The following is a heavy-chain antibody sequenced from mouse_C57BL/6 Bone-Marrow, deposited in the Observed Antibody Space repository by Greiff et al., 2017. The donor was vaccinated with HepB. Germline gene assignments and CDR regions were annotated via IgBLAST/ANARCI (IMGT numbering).Heavy chain of an antibody. V-gene: IGHV3-6*01. D-gene: IGHD5-1*01. CDR3: ARERLYLYAMDY. CDR1: GYSITSGYY. Sequence: EVQLQESGPGLVKPSQSLSLTCSVTGYSITSGYYWNWMRQFPGNKLEWMGYISYDGSNNYNPSLKNRISITRDTSKNQFFLKLNSVTTEDTATYYCARERLYLYAMDYWGQGTSVTVSS. CDR2: ISYDGSN. J-gene: IGHJ4*01.